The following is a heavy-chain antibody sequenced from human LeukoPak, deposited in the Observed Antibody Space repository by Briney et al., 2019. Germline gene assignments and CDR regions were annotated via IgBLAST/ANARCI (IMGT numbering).Heavy chain of an antibody. V-gene: IGHV3-21*01. Sequence: GGSLRLSCAASGFTFNSYSMNWVRQAPGKGLEWVSSISSSSSYTYYADSVKGRFTISRDNAKNSLYLQMNSLRAEDTAVYYCAASLRYSGYDRVDYWGQGTLVTVSS. CDR1: GFTFNSYS. CDR3: AASLRYSGYDRVDY. D-gene: IGHD5-12*01. CDR2: ISSSSSYT. J-gene: IGHJ4*02.